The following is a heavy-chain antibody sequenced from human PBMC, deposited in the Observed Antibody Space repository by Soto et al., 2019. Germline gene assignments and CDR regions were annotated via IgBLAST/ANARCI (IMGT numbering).Heavy chain of an antibody. D-gene: IGHD2-2*01. CDR3: ARGPRYCSATTCFSGVTWFDP. V-gene: IGHV1-18*04. CDR1: GYTFTSYG. J-gene: IGHJ5*02. Sequence: ASVKVSCKASGYTFTSYGISWVRQAPGQGLEWMGWISSYNGNTNYAQKVQGRVTLTTDTSTSTTYMELRSLRSDDTAVYYCARGPRYCSATTCFSGVTWFDPWGQGTLVTVSS. CDR2: ISSYNGNT.